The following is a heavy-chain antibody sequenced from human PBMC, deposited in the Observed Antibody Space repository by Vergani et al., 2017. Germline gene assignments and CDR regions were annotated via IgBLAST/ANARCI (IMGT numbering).Heavy chain of an antibody. V-gene: IGHV4-30-2*01. CDR2: IYHSGLT. CDR3: ARDHPGSYTDP. J-gene: IGHJ5*02. Sequence: QLQLQESGSGLVKPSQTLSLPSPLSSSSISXXXXSFCSLPPPPGKGLDLLEYIYHSGLTYYNPSLKSRVTISVDRSKNQFSLKLSSVTAADTAVYYCARDHPGSYTDPWGQGTLVTVSS. D-gene: IGHD3-10*01. CDR1: SSSISXXXXS.